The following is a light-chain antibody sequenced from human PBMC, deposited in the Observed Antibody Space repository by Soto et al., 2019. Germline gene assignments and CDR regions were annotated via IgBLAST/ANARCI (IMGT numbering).Light chain of an antibody. CDR3: SSFVDSNNLRV. Sequence: QSALTQPPSASGSPGQSVTISCTGTSSDIGAYNYVSWYQQHPGKAPKLIIYEVNERPSGVPDRFSGSKSGNTAPLTVSGLQPEDEAEYYCSSFVDSNNLRVFGTGTKVTVL. CDR1: SSDIGAYNY. CDR2: EVN. V-gene: IGLV2-8*01. J-gene: IGLJ1*01.